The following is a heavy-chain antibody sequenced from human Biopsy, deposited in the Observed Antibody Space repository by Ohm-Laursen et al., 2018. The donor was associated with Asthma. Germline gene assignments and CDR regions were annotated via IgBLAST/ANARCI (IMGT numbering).Heavy chain of an antibody. V-gene: IGHV1-3*01. Sequence: SSVKVSCKASGYTFIHFAIHWVRQAPGQRLEWMGWINAGDGNTKYSQRFQGRVTITRDTSASTAYMDLRSLRSEDTAMYYCARTYYDFLTGQVNDAFALWGQGTMVTVSS. CDR2: INAGDGNT. CDR3: ARTYYDFLTGQVNDAFAL. D-gene: IGHD3-9*01. CDR1: GYTFIHFA. J-gene: IGHJ3*01.